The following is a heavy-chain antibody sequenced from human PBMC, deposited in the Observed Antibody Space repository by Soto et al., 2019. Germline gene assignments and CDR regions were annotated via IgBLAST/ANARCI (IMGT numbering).Heavy chain of an antibody. Sequence: QVQLVESWGGVVQPGRSLRLSCAASGVTFSSYGMQCVLQSPGEGAEWVAIVANDGSNQYYAESVKGRFTISRDNSKTTVLLEIDSLRPEDTAVYYCARSSGGSSWYPPDYWGQGTLVTVSS. CDR1: GVTFSSYG. D-gene: IGHD6-13*01. J-gene: IGHJ4*02. CDR3: ARSSGGSSWYPPDY. V-gene: IGHV3-30*03. CDR2: VANDGSNQ.